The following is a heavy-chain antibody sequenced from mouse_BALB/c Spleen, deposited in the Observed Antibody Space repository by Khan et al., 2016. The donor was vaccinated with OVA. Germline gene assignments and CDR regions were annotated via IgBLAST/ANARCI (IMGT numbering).Heavy chain of an antibody. Sequence: EVQLQESGPELVKPGASVKMSCKASGYTFTSYVMHWVKQKPGQGLEWIGYINPYSSDNKYNEKFKGKATMTSDKSSSTAYMELSSLTSEDYAVYYCVRAVYCFSSSYGGFAYWGQGTLVTVSA. J-gene: IGHJ3*01. D-gene: IGHD1-1*01. V-gene: IGHV1S136*01. CDR3: VRAVYCFSSSYGGFAY. CDR2: INPYSSDN. CDR1: GYTFTSYV.